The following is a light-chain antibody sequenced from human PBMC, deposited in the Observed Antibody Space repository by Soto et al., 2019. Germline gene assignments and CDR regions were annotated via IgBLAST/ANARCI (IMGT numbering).Light chain of an antibody. CDR3: SSYITSAPYV. Sequence: QSVLTQPASVSGSPGQSITISCTGTSSDVGAYNFVSWYQFHPGRAPKLIIYEVTIRPSGVSNRFSGSKSGNTASLTISGLQAEDEADYYCSSYITSAPYVFGSGTKVTVL. CDR2: EVT. CDR1: SSDVGAYNF. J-gene: IGLJ1*01. V-gene: IGLV2-14*01.